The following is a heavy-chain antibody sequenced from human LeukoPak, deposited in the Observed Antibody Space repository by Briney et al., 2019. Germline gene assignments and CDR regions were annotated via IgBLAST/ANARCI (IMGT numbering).Heavy chain of an antibody. CDR2: ISAYNGNT. CDR3: ARERITIFGVVPTALDY. J-gene: IGHJ4*02. Sequence: GASVKVSRKASGYTFTSYGISWVRQAPGQGLEWMGWISAYNGNTNYAQKLQGRVTMTTDTSTSTAYMELRSLRSDDTAVYYCARERITIFGVVPTALDYWGQGALVTVSS. V-gene: IGHV1-18*01. D-gene: IGHD3-3*01. CDR1: GYTFTSYG.